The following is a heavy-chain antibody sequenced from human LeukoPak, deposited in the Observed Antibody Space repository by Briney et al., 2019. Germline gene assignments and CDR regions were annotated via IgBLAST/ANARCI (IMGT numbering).Heavy chain of an antibody. J-gene: IGHJ5*02. CDR3: ARGVSAGGFDP. D-gene: IGHD6-13*01. CDR2: INHSGST. CDR1: GGAFSGYY. V-gene: IGHV4-34*01. Sequence: PSETLSLTCAVYGGAFSGYYWSWIRQPPGKGLEWIGEINHSGSTNYNPSLKSRVTISVDTSKNQFSLKLSSVTAADTAVYYCARGVSAGGFDPWGQGTLVTVSS.